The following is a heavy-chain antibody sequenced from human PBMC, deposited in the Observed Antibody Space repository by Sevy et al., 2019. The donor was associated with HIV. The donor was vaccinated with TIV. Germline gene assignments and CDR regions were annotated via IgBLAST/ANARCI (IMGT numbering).Heavy chain of an antibody. CDR2: ISSSSSYI. Sequence: GGSLRLSCAASGFTFSSYSMNWVRQAPGKGLEWVSSISSSSSYIYYADSVKGRFTISRDNAKNSLYLQMNDLRVDDTATYYCARKVGYYYYYGMDVWGQGTTVTVSS. V-gene: IGHV3-21*01. CDR1: GFTFSSYS. J-gene: IGHJ6*02. CDR3: ARKVGYYYYYGMDV.